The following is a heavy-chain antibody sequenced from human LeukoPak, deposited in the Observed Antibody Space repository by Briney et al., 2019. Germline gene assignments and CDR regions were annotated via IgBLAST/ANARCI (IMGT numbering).Heavy chain of an antibody. CDR2: INPNSGGT. CDR1: GYTFTDYY. Sequence: GASVKVSCKASGYTFTDYYMHWVRQAPGQGLERMGWINPNSGGTNYAQKFQGRVTMTRDTSISTAYMELSGLRSDDTAVYYCARPGCHDNGDYRGWCAFDYWGQGTLVTVSS. J-gene: IGHJ4*02. CDR3: ARPGCHDNGDYRGWCAFDY. V-gene: IGHV1-2*02. D-gene: IGHD4-17*01.